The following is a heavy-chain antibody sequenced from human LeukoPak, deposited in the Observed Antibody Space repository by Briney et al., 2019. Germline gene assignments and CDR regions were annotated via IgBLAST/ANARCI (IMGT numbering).Heavy chain of an antibody. CDR1: GFTFSSYS. V-gene: IGHV3-21*01. Sequence: GGSLRLSCAVSGFTFSSYSMNWVRQAPGKGLEWVSSISSSSSYIYYADSVKGRFTISRDNAKNSLYLQMNSLRAEDTAVYYCARDERIVVVIAPTDAFDIWGQGTMVTVSS. D-gene: IGHD2-21*01. J-gene: IGHJ3*02. CDR2: ISSSSSYI. CDR3: ARDERIVVVIAPTDAFDI.